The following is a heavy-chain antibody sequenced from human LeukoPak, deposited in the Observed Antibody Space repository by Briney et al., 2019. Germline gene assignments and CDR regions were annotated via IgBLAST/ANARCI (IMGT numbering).Heavy chain of an antibody. Sequence: ASVKVSCKASGYTFTGYYMHWVRQAPGQGLEWMGWISAYNGNTNYAQKLQGRVTMTTDTSTSTAYMELRSLRSDDTAVYYCARGSGIAATLDAFDIWGQGTMVTVSS. V-gene: IGHV1-18*04. CDR2: ISAYNGNT. CDR3: ARGSGIAATLDAFDI. D-gene: IGHD6-25*01. CDR1: GYTFTGYY. J-gene: IGHJ3*02.